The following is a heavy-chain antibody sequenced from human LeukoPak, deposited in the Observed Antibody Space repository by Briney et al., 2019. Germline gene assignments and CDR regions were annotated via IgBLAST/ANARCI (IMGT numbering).Heavy chain of an antibody. Sequence: GGSLRLSCAASGFTFSSYSMNWVRQAPGKGLEWVSSISSSSSYIYYADSVKGRFTISRDNAKKSLYLQMNSLRTEDTAVYYCAREPTYYYDSSGLYYFDYWGQGTLVTVSS. CDR2: ISSSSSYI. D-gene: IGHD3-22*01. V-gene: IGHV3-21*01. J-gene: IGHJ4*02. CDR1: GFTFSSYS. CDR3: AREPTYYYDSSGLYYFDY.